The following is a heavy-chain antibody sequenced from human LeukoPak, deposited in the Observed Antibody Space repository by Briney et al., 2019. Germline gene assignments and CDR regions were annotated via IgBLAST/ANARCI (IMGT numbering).Heavy chain of an antibody. CDR3: ARTRDSWSYGDYYYGMDV. J-gene: IGHJ6*02. CDR1: GGSISSYY. Sequence: PSETLSLTCTVSGGSISSYYWSWIRQPPGEGLEWIGYIYYSGSTNYNPSLKSRVTISVDTSKNQFSLKLSSVTAADTAVYYCARTRDSWSYGDYYYGMDVWGQGTTVTVSS. D-gene: IGHD3-10*01. CDR2: IYYSGST. V-gene: IGHV4-59*08.